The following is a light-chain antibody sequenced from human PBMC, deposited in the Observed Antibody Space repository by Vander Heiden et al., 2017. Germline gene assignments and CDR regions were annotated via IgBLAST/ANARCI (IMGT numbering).Light chain of an antibody. CDR2: EVS. CDR3: SSYAGRSNYVV. J-gene: IGLJ2*01. V-gene: IGLV2-8*01. Sequence: QSALTQPPSASGSPGQSVTISCTGTSSDVGAYNYVSWYQQHPGKAPKVMIYEVSKRPSGVADRFSGSKSGNTASLTVSGLRADDEADYDCSSYAGRSNYVVFGGGTKLTVL. CDR1: SSDVGAYNY.